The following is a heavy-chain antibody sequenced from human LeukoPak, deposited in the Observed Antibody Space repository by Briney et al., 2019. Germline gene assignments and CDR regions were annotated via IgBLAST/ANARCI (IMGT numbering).Heavy chain of an antibody. CDR3: AKMVRHSSGWNPSPKYYFDY. D-gene: IGHD6-19*01. CDR2: ISYDGSNK. J-gene: IGHJ4*02. Sequence: PGGSLRLSCAASGFTFSSYAMHWVRQAPGKGLEWVAVISYDGSNKYYADSVKGRFTISRDNSKNTLYLQMNSLRAEDTAVYYCAKMVRHSSGWNPSPKYYFDYWGQGTLVTVSS. V-gene: IGHV3-30-3*02. CDR1: GFTFSSYA.